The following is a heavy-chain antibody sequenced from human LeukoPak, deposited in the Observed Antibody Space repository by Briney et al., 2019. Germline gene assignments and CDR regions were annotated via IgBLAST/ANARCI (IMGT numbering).Heavy chain of an antibody. Sequence: PSETLSLTCTVSGGSISSSSYYWGWIRQPPGKGLERIGSIYYSGSTYYNPSLKSRVTISVDTSKNQFSLKLSSVTAADTAVYYCARVRGVVVVPAATFFDYWGQGTLVTVSS. CDR3: ARVRGVVVVPAATFFDY. CDR1: GGSISSSSYY. V-gene: IGHV4-39*07. D-gene: IGHD2-2*01. CDR2: IYYSGST. J-gene: IGHJ4*02.